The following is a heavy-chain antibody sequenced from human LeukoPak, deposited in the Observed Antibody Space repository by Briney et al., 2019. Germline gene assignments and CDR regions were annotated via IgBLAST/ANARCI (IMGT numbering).Heavy chain of an antibody. D-gene: IGHD6-13*01. J-gene: IGHJ3*02. CDR1: GFTFDDYA. CDR2: ISWNSGSI. V-gene: IGHV3-9*01. CDR3: AKDMGERSSSWLDAFDI. Sequence: GRSLRLSCAASGFTFDDYAMHWVRQAPGKGLEWVSGISWNSGSIGYADSVKGRFTISRDNAKNSLYLQMNSLRAEDTALYYCAKDMGERSSSWLDAFDIWGQGTMVTVSS.